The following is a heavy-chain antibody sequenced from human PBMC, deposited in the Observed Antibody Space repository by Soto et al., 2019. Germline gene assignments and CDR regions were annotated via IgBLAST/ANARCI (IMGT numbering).Heavy chain of an antibody. V-gene: IGHV3-49*04. CDR2: IRSKAYGGTT. CDR3: TRDLTSFGADTAMVTGYYGMDV. D-gene: IGHD5-18*01. Sequence: PGGSLRLSCTASGFTFGDYAMSWVRQAPGKGLEWVGFIRSKAYGGTTEYAASVKGRFTISRDDSKSIAYLQMNSLKTEDTAVYYCTRDLTSFGADTAMVTGYYGMDVWGQGTTVTVSS. CDR1: GFTFGDYA. J-gene: IGHJ6*02.